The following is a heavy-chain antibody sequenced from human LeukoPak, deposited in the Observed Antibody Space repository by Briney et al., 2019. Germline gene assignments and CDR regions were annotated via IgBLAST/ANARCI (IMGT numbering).Heavy chain of an antibody. CDR2: IKEDGTVK. D-gene: IGHD3-10*01. V-gene: IGHV3-7*02. CDR3: ATSITMFDY. J-gene: IGHJ4*02. CDR1: GFTFSRYW. Sequence: GGSLRLSCAASGFTFSRYWMSWVRQAPGEGLEWVANIKEDGTVKYYVESVKDRFAISRDNAKNSLYLQMNSLRAEDTAVYYCATSITMFDYWGQGTLVTVSS.